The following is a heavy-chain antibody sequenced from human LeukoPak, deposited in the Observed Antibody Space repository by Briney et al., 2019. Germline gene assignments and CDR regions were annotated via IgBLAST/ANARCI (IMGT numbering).Heavy chain of an antibody. V-gene: IGHV4-39*01. J-gene: IGHJ4*02. CDR1: GGSISSSSYY. CDR3: ARHSPWVYYFDY. D-gene: IGHD7-27*01. CDR2: IYYSGST. Sequence: PSETLSLTCTVSGGSISSSSYYWGWIRQPPGKGLEWFGSIYYSGSTYYNPSLKSRVTISVDTSKNQFSLKLSSVTAADTAVYYCARHSPWVYYFDYWGQGTLVTVSS.